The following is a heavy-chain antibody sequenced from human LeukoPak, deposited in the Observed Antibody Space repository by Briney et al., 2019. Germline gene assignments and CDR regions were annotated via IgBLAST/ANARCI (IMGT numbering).Heavy chain of an antibody. V-gene: IGHV3-33*01. Sequence: PGGSLRLSCAASGFTFSSYGFHWVRQAPGKGLEWVAVIWSDGSYKYYADSVKGRFTISRDDSKSTLYLRMNSLGAEDTAVYYCARDFSLQLFDYWGQGTLVTVFS. CDR3: ARDFSLQLFDY. J-gene: IGHJ4*02. CDR2: IWSDGSYK. CDR1: GFTFSSYG. D-gene: IGHD5-24*01.